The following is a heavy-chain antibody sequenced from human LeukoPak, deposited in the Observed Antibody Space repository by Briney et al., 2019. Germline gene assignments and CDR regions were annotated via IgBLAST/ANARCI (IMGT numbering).Heavy chain of an antibody. CDR3: ARDRALSGSYLYYFDY. Sequence: SVKVSCKASGYTFTGYYMHWVRQAPGPGLEWMGWINPNSGGTNYAQKFQGRVTMTSDTSISTAYMELSRLRSDDTAVYYCARDRALSGSYLYYFDYWGQGTLVTVSS. V-gene: IGHV1-2*02. CDR1: GYTFTGYY. D-gene: IGHD1-26*01. CDR2: INPNSGGT. J-gene: IGHJ4*02.